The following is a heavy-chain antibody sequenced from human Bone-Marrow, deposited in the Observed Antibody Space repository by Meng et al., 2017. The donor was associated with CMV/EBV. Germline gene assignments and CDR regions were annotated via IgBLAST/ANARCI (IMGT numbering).Heavy chain of an antibody. Sequence: SETLSLTCAISGDSVSSNSAAWNWLRQSPSRGLEWLGRTYYRSKWYYDYAVSVKSRITINPATSKNQFSMQLNSVTPEDAAVYYWARVTHSPNYYYGMDVWGQGTTVTVSS. CDR1: GDSVSSNSAA. J-gene: IGHJ6*02. CDR3: ARVTHSPNYYYGMDV. CDR2: TYYRSKWYY. D-gene: IGHD4-23*01. V-gene: IGHV6-1*01.